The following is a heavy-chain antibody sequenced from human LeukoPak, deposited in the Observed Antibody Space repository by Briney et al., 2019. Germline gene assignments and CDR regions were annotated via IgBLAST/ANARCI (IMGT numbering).Heavy chain of an antibody. CDR2: IIPILGIA. J-gene: IGHJ5*02. V-gene: IGHV1-69*04. CDR1: GGTFSSYA. CDR3: AREAYGDYGGGSWFDP. Sequence: SVKVSCKASGGTFSSYAISWVRQAPGQGLEWMGRIIPILGIANYAQKFQGRVTITADKSTSTAYMELSSLRSEDTAVYYCAREAYGDYGGGSWFDPWGQGTLVTVSS. D-gene: IGHD4-17*01.